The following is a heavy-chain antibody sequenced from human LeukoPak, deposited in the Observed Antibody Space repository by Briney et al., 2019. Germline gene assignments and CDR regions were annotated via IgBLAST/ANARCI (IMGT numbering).Heavy chain of an antibody. CDR2: ISYDGSNK. CDR3: ARWFGELFSESHYYMDV. Sequence: GGSLRLSCAASGFTFSSYAMHWVRQAPGKGLEWVAVISYDGSNKYYADSVKGRFTISRDNSKNTLYLQMNSLRAEDTAVYYCARWFGELFSESHYYMDVWGKGTTVTVSS. D-gene: IGHD3-10*01. CDR1: GFTFSSYA. J-gene: IGHJ6*03. V-gene: IGHV3-30*04.